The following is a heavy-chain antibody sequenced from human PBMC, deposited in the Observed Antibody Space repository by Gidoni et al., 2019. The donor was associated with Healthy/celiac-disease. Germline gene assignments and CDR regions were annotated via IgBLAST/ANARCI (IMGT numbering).Heavy chain of an antibody. Sequence: EVQLVESGGGLVQPGGSLILSCAASGFTFSSYWMSWVRQAPGKGLEWVANIKQDGSEKYYVDSVKGRFTISRDNAKNSLYLQMNSLRAEDTAVYYCARHGGYSYGATRFDYWGQGTLVTVSS. J-gene: IGHJ4*02. D-gene: IGHD5-18*01. CDR2: IKQDGSEK. CDR1: GFTFSSYW. V-gene: IGHV3-7*03. CDR3: ARHGGYSYGATRFDY.